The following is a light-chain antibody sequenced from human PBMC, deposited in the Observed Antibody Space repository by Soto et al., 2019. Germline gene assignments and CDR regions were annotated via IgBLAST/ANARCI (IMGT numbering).Light chain of an antibody. J-gene: IGKJ4*01. CDR2: GAS. Sequence: EIVMTQSPATLSVSPGERVTLSCRASQSIRSNLAWFQQKPGQTPRLLIYGASTRATGIPARFSGSGSGTDFTLTISSLEPEDFAVYYCQQRSNWPRTFGGGTKVDIK. V-gene: IGKV3-11*01. CDR3: QQRSNWPRT. CDR1: QSIRSN.